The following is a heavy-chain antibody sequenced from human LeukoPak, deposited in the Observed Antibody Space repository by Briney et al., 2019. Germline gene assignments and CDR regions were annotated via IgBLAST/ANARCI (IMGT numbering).Heavy chain of an antibody. Sequence: SETLSLTCAVYGGSFSGYYWSWIRQPPGKGLEWIGEINHSGSTNYNPSLKSRVTISVDTSKNQFSLKLSSVTAADTAVYYCARLPRYCSGGSCQYGMDVWGQGTTVTVSS. CDR2: INHSGST. D-gene: IGHD2-15*01. V-gene: IGHV4-34*01. CDR3: ARLPRYCSGGSCQYGMDV. CDR1: GGSFSGYY. J-gene: IGHJ6*02.